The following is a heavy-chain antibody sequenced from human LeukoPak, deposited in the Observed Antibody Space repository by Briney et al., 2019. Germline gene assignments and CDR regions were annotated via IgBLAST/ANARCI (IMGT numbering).Heavy chain of an antibody. CDR3: AKDLRGPAAGTWYFDL. J-gene: IGHJ2*01. Sequence: PGRSLRLSCAASGFTFSSYAMHWVRQAPGKGLEWVAVISYDGSNKYYADSVKGRFTISRDNSKNTLYLQMNSLRAEDTALYYCAKDLRGPAAGTWYFDLWGRGTLVTVSS. V-gene: IGHV3-30*04. CDR2: ISYDGSNK. D-gene: IGHD6-13*01. CDR1: GFTFSSYA.